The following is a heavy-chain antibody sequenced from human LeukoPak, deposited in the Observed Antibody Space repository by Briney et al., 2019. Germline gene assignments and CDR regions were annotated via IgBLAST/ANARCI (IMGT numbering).Heavy chain of an antibody. V-gene: IGHV3-30*18. CDR2: APHDRSSP. CDR3: AKSPISSALGGWFDP. CDR1: GFRFNSHH. J-gene: IGHJ5*02. Sequence: PGGSLRLSCAVSGFRFNSHHMHWVRQALNKGLEWVAVAPHDRSSPSHAASVNGRFTISRDNSKDTLFLHMDSLRAEDTAVYYCAKSPISSALGGWFDPWGQGTLVTVSS. D-gene: IGHD6-13*01.